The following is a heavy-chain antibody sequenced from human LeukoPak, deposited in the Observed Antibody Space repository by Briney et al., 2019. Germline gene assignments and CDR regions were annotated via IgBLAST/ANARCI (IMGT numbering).Heavy chain of an antibody. D-gene: IGHD1-14*01. CDR2: IIVGRGDS. V-gene: IGHV1-3*03. CDR1: GYTFTSYT. J-gene: IGHJ3*01. Sequence: ASVKVSCKASGYTFTSYTIHWVRQAPGQSLEWMGWIIVGRGDSKCSQEFQGRVTLTRDTSATTAYLEVSSLRPEDMAVYYCARERGIRDAFDFWGQGTMVTVSS. CDR3: ARERGIRDAFDF.